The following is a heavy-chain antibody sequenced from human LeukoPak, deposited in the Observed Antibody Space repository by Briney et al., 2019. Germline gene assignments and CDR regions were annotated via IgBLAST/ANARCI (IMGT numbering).Heavy chain of an antibody. CDR1: GYNFLNHG. CDR2: ISGKTGNI. Sequence: ASVKVSCKASGYNFLNHGISWVRQAPGQGLEWMGWISGKTGNINYAQKFQARATMTRDTSTSTAYMELRSLRSDDTAVYFCARRFLNSHPIYYYMDVWAKGTTVIVSS. D-gene: IGHD2-21*01. CDR3: ARRFLNSHPIYYYMDV. V-gene: IGHV1-18*01. J-gene: IGHJ6*03.